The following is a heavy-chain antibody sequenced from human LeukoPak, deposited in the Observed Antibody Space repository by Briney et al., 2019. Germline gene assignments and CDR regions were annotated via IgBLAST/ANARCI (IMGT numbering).Heavy chain of an antibody. J-gene: IGHJ2*01. V-gene: IGHV4-34*01. CDR3: ARGLGSSGYYSGRCWYFDL. D-gene: IGHD3-22*01. CDR2: INHSGST. Sequence: SETLSLTCAVYGGSFSGYYWSWIRQPPGKGLEWIGEINHSGSTNYNPSLKSRVTISVDTSKNQFSLKLSSVTAADTAVYYCARGLGSSGYYSGRCWYFDLWGRGTLVTVSS. CDR1: GGSFSGYY.